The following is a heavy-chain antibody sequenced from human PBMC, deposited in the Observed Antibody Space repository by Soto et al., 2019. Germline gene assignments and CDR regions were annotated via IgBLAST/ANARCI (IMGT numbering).Heavy chain of an antibody. CDR3: TRGLLTDFFDY. J-gene: IGHJ4*02. V-gene: IGHV3-30*03. CDR2: ISYVGSNQ. Sequence: GGSLRLSCEASGFSFSITGMNWVRQAPGKGLEWVAVISYVGSNQFYAGSVKGRFTVSRDNSKNTLYLQVNSLRNDDTAVYYCTRGLLTDFFDYWGQGALVTVSS. CDR1: GFSFSITG.